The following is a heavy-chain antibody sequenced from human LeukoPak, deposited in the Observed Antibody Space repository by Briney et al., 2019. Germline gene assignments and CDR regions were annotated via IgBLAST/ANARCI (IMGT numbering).Heavy chain of an antibody. CDR2: IKPDGGEK. J-gene: IGHJ4*02. CDR1: GFTFSSCW. D-gene: IGHD3-16*01. CDR3: AKNTPRDAYMSD. Sequence: GGSLRLSCAASGFTFSSCWMSWVRQAPGKGLEWVANIKPDGGEKNYVDSVKGRFTISRDNADNSLYLQMNSLRAEDTAVYYCAKNTPRDAYMSDWGQGTLVIVSS. V-gene: IGHV3-7*01.